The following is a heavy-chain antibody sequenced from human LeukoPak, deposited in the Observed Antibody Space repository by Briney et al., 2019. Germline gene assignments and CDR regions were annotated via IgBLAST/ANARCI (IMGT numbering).Heavy chain of an antibody. J-gene: IGHJ4*02. CDR2: INPSSGST. D-gene: IGHD3-22*01. V-gene: IGHV1-46*04. CDR3: ASNRDFYDRSGYLEY. CDR1: GYTLTGYY. Sequence: GASVKVSCKASGYTLTGYYMHWVQQAPGQGLEWMGIINPSSGSTSYAQKLQGRVTMTRDTSTSTVYMELSSLRSEDTVVYYCASNRDFYDRSGYLEYWGQGALVTVSS.